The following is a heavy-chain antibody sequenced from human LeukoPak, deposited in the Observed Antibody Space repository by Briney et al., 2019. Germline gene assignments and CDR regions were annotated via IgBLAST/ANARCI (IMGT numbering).Heavy chain of an antibody. CDR3: ARDNCSSTSCYYFDY. J-gene: IGHJ4*02. D-gene: IGHD2-2*01. CDR2: ISSSSSYI. Sequence: GGSLRLSCAASGFTFSSYSMNWVRQAPGKGLEWVSSISSSSSYIYYADSVKGRFTISRDNAKNSLYLQMNSLRAEDTAVYYCARDNCSSTSCYYFDYWGQGTLVTVSP. V-gene: IGHV3-21*01. CDR1: GFTFSSYS.